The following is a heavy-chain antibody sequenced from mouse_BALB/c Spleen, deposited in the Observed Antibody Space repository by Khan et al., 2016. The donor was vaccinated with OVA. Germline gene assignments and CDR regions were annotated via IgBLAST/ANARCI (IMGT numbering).Heavy chain of an antibody. D-gene: IGHD1-1*02. CDR2: IWSGGIT. CDR1: GFSLTNYG. CDR3: AKNRNGYFDY. V-gene: IGHV2-2*02. J-gene: IGHJ2*01. Sequence: QVQLKESGPGLVQPSQSLSITCTVSGFSLTNYGVHWVRQSPGKGLEWLGVIWSGGITDYNENFISRLSISKDLSKSHVFYKMNSLQANDTAIYYWAKNRNGYFDYWGQGTTLPVSS.